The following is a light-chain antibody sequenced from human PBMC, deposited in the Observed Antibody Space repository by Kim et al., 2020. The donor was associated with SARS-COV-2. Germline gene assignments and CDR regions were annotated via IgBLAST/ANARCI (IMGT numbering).Light chain of an antibody. CDR2: SNN. CDR3: AAWDDSLNGPYYV. V-gene: IGLV1-44*01. J-gene: IGLJ1*01. CDR1: RYNIGSTT. Sequence: VTISCSGRRYNIGSTTLNWYQQLPGTAPKLLIYSNNQRPSGVPDRFSSSKSGTSASLAISGLQSEDEADYYCAAWDDSLNGPYYVFGTGTKVTVL.